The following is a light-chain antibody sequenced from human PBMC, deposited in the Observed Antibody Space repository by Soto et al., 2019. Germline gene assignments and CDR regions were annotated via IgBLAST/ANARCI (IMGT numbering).Light chain of an antibody. CDR2: GNS. CDR3: QSYDSSLSGVV. CDR1: SSNIGAGYD. J-gene: IGLJ2*01. V-gene: IGLV1-40*01. Sequence: QPVLTQPPSVSGAPGQRVTISCTGSSSNIGAGYDVHWYQQLPGTAPKLLIYGNSNRPSGVPDRFSGSKSGTSASLAITGLLGEDEADYYCQSYDSSLSGVVFGGGTKVTVL.